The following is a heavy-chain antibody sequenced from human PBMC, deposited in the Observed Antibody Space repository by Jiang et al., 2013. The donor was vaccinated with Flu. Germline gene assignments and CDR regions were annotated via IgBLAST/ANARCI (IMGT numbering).Heavy chain of an antibody. V-gene: IGHV3-23*01. D-gene: IGHD3-10*01. Sequence: SGISVSGDSTFYADSVKGRFTISRDNSKNTLYLQMNSLRAEDTAVYYCAKDKYYHGSGSYAYDSWGQGTLVTVSS. CDR3: AKDKYYHGSGSYAYDS. CDR2: ISVSGDST. J-gene: IGHJ4*02.